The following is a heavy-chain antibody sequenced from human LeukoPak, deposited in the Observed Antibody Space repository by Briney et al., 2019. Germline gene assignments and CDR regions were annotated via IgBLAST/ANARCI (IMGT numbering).Heavy chain of an antibody. J-gene: IGHJ3*02. CDR1: GYTFTSYD. CDR2: MNPNSGNT. Sequence: ASVKVSCKASGYTFTSYDINWVRQATGPGLEWMGWMNPNSGNTGYAQKFQGRVTMTRNTSISTAYMELSSLRSEDTAVYYCARDPFSVGATEKNAFDIWGQGTMVTVSS. D-gene: IGHD1-26*01. CDR3: ARDPFSVGATEKNAFDI. V-gene: IGHV1-8*01.